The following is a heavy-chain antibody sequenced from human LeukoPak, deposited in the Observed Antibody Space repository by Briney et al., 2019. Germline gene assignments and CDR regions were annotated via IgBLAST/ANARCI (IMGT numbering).Heavy chain of an antibody. V-gene: IGHV3-33*06. CDR1: GFTFSSYG. J-gene: IGHJ5*02. CDR3: AKNGVTYYDVWGGSSNWCDP. D-gene: IGHD3-3*01. CDR2: IWYDGSNK. Sequence: GGSLRLSCAASGFTFSSYGMHWVRQAPGKGLEWAAVIWYDGSNKYYADSVKGRFTISRDNSKNTLYLQMNSLRAEDTAVYYCAKNGVTYYDVWGGSSNWCDPWGQGTLVTVFS.